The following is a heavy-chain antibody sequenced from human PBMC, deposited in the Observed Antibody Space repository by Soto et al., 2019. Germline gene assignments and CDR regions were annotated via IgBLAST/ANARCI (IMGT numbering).Heavy chain of an antibody. CDR1: GGTFSSYD. CDR3: ARGCMAARPPYYYGMDV. CDR2: IIPIFGTA. D-gene: IGHD6-6*01. Sequence: SVKVSCKASGGTFSSYDISWVRQAPGQGLEWMGGIIPIFGTANYAQKFQGRVTITADGSTSTAYMELSSLRSEDTAVYYCARGCMAARPPYYYGMDVWGQGTTVTVSS. J-gene: IGHJ6*02. V-gene: IGHV1-69*13.